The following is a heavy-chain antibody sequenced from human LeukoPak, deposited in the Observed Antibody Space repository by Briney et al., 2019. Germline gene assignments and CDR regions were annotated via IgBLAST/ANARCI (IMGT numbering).Heavy chain of an antibody. Sequence: GGSLRLSCAASGFPFSTYGMNWVRQTPGKGLEWVSGISGSGDSTYYADFVKGRFAISRDNSKNTLNLQMNSLRVEDTAVYYCAKDLSSSSGRWFDPWGQGTLVTVSS. CDR1: GFPFSTYG. V-gene: IGHV3-23*01. CDR3: AKDLSSSSGRWFDP. D-gene: IGHD6-6*01. J-gene: IGHJ5*02. CDR2: ISGSGDST.